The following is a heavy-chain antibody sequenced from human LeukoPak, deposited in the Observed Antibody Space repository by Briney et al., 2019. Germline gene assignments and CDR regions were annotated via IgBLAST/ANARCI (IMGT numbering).Heavy chain of an antibody. CDR2: IIPIFGTA. J-gene: IGHJ4*02. CDR1: GGTFSSYA. V-gene: IGHV1-69*13. D-gene: IGHD3-22*01. CDR3: ARDQSYYYDSSAPPTGY. Sequence: ASVKVSCKASGGTFSSYAISWVRQAPGQGLEWMGGIIPIFGTANYAQKFQGRVTITADESTSTAYMELSSLRSEDTAVYYCARDQSYYYDSSAPPTGYWGQGTLVTVPS.